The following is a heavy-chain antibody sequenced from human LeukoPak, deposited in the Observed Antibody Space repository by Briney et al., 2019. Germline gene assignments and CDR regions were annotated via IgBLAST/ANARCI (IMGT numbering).Heavy chain of an antibody. CDR1: GGSINNYY. J-gene: IGHJ4*02. Sequence: SETLSLTCTVFGGSINNYYWSWIRQPPGKGLEWIAYVYETGDRGYNPSLKSRVTISVDTSKNQFSLKLNSVTAADTAVYYCARHPLRGGFDHWGLGTLVAVSS. CDR3: ARHPLRGGFDH. CDR2: VYETGDR. D-gene: IGHD3-16*01. V-gene: IGHV4-59*08.